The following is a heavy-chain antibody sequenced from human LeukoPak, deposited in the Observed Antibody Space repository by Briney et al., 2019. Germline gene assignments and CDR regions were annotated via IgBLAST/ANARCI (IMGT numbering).Heavy chain of an antibody. Sequence: PSQTLSLTCTVSGGSISSGGYYWSWIRQHPGKGLEWIGYIYYGGSTYYNPSLKSRVTISVDTSKNQFSLKLSSVTAADTAVYYCARVRACSSTSCYAVPPFQGFDPWGQGTLVTVSS. J-gene: IGHJ5*02. CDR2: IYYGGST. V-gene: IGHV4-31*03. CDR1: GGSISSGGYY. D-gene: IGHD2-2*01. CDR3: ARVRACSSTSCYAVPPFQGFDP.